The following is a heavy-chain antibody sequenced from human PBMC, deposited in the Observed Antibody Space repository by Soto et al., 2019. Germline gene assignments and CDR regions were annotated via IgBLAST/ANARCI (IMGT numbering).Heavy chain of an antibody. CDR1: GFSFSYYS. Sequence: GGSLRLSCTASGFSFSYYSVNWVRQAPGKGLEWISYISITGDLILYADSVKGRFTIARDIAKNSLYLQMDSLRDEDSAVYYCATWAIAVGGEGFWGPGTLVTVSS. J-gene: IGHJ4*02. V-gene: IGHV3-48*02. CDR2: ISITGDLI. D-gene: IGHD2-21*01. CDR3: ATWAIAVGGEGF.